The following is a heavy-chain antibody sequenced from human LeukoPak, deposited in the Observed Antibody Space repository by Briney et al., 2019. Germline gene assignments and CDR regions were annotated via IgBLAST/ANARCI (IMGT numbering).Heavy chain of an antibody. CDR2: MSYDGSNK. CDR3: AKDIAPYYYDSSGSQDY. J-gene: IGHJ4*02. Sequence: PGGSLRLSCAASGFTFSSYGMHWVRQAPGKGLEWVAVMSYDGSNKYYADSVKGRFTISRDNSKNTLYLQMSSLRAEDTAVYYCAKDIAPYYYDSSGSQDYWGQGTLVTVSS. V-gene: IGHV3-30*18. CDR1: GFTFSSYG. D-gene: IGHD3-22*01.